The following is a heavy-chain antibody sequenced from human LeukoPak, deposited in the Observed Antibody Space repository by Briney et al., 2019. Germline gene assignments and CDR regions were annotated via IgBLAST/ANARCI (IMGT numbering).Heavy chain of an antibody. Sequence: PGGSLRLSCAASGFTFSSYGMHWVRQAPGKGLEWVAVISYDGSNKYYADSVKGRFTISRDNSKNTLYLQMNSLRAEDTAVYYCAKDRVGYCSSTSCLPTHWGQGTLVTVSS. J-gene: IGHJ4*02. CDR1: GFTFSSYG. CDR2: ISYDGSNK. V-gene: IGHV3-30*18. D-gene: IGHD2-2*01. CDR3: AKDRVGYCSSTSCLPTH.